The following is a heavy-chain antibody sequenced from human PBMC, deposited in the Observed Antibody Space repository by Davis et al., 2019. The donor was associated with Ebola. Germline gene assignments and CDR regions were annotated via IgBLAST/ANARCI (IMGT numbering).Heavy chain of an antibody. J-gene: IGHJ2*01. V-gene: IGHV1-69*13. D-gene: IGHD2-2*01. CDR1: AGTFSSYA. Sequence: SVKVSCKASAGTFSSYAISWVRQAPGQGLEWMEGIIPIFGTANYAQKFQGRVTITADESTSTAYMELSSLRSEDTAVYYCARCASSTSWYFDLWGRGTLVTVSS. CDR3: ARCASSTSWYFDL. CDR2: IIPIFGTA.